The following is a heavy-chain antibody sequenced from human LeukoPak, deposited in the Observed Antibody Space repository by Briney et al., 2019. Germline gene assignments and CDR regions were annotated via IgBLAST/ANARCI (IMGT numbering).Heavy chain of an antibody. CDR3: PRERRIAAAGSGAYYYYTDV. D-gene: IGHD6-13*01. CDR2: ISYDGSNK. J-gene: IGHJ6*03. CDR1: GFTFSSYA. V-gene: IGHV3-30*01. Sequence: GGSLRLSCAASGFTFSSYAMHWVRQAPGKGLEWVAVISYDGSNKYYADSVKGRFTISRDNSKNTLYLQRNSLRAEDTAVYYCPRERRIAAAGSGAYYYYTDVWGKRTTGTVSS.